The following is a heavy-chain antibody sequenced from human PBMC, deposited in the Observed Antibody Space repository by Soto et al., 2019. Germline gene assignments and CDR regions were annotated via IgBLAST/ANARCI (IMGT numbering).Heavy chain of an antibody. CDR3: AKGQGWSYDYDS. Sequence: EVQLLESGGGLVQPGGSLRLSCAASGFTFSSYAMSWVRLAPGKGLEWFSPIGGSGGTYYADSVKGRFTISRDNSKNMLYLHLNSLRAEDTAMYYCAKGQGWSYDYDSWGQGTLVTVSS. CDR2: IGGSGGT. J-gene: IGHJ4*02. V-gene: IGHV3-23*01. CDR1: GFTFSSYA. D-gene: IGHD2-15*01.